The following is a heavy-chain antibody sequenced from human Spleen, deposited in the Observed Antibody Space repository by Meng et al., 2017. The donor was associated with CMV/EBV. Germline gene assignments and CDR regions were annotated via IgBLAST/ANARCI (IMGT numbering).Heavy chain of an antibody. V-gene: IGHV3-23*01. J-gene: IGHJ4*02. D-gene: IGHD2-8*02. CDR3: AKQGPGGRSGFIDY. CDR2: ISGSGGNT. CDR1: GITFSGYA. Sequence: GESLKISCAVSGITFSGYAMSWVRQAPGKGLEWVSAISGSGGNTYFADSVKGRFTISRDNSKNTLYLQMNSLRAEDTAVYYCAKQGPGGRSGFIDYWGQGTLVTVSS.